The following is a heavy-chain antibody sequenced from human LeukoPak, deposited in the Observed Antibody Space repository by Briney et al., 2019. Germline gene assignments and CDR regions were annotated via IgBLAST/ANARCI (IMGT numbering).Heavy chain of an antibody. Sequence: PGGSLRLSCAASGFTFSSYWMSWVRQAPGKGLEWVANIKQDGSEKYYVDSVKGRFTISRDNAKNSLYLQMNSLRAEDTAVYYRAGGSGSYMGDAFGIWGQGTMVTVTS. J-gene: IGHJ3*02. V-gene: IGHV3-7*01. CDR3: AGGSGSYMGDAFGI. CDR1: GFTFSSYW. D-gene: IGHD1-26*01. CDR2: IKQDGSEK.